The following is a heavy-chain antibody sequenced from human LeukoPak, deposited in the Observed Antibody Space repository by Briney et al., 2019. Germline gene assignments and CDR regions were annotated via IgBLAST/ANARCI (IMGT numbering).Heavy chain of an antibody. CDR1: GDSVSSNSAA. CDR3: ARDRVHDPYSGGIDY. V-gene: IGHV6-1*01. D-gene: IGHD6-19*01. CDR2: TYYRSKWYN. J-gene: IGHJ4*02. Sequence: SQSLSLTCAISGDSVSSNSAAWNWIRQSTSRGLEWLGRTYYRSKWYNDYAVSVKSRITINPDTSKYQFSLQLNSVTPEDTAVYYCARDRVHDPYSGGIDYWGQGTLVTVSS.